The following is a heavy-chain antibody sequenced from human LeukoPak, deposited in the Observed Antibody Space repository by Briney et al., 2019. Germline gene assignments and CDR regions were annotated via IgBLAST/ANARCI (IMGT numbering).Heavy chain of an antibody. J-gene: IGHJ4*02. CDR1: GYTLTELS. D-gene: IGHD6-25*01. V-gene: IGHV1-24*01. CDR2: FDPEDGET. Sequence: ASVKVSCKVSGYTLTELSMHWVRQAPGKGLEWMGGFDPEDGETIYAQKFQGRDTMTEDTSTDTAYMELSSLRSEDTAVYYCATGPGYSSDYPYYFDYWGQGTLVTVSS. CDR3: ATGPGYSSDYPYYFDY.